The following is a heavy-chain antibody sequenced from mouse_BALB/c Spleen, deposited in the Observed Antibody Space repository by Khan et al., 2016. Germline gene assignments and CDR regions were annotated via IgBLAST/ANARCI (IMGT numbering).Heavy chain of an antibody. CDR3: ARSPYFFDY. CDR1: GFNIKDYY. J-gene: IGHJ2*01. V-gene: IGHV14-1*02. Sequence: VRLQQSGAELVRPGALVKLTCKASGFNIKDYYMHWVKQRPEQGLEWIGWIDPENGNSIYDPKFQGKASITADTSSNTAYLQVNSLTSEDTAVYYCARSPYFFDYWGQGTTLTVSS. CDR2: IDPENGNS.